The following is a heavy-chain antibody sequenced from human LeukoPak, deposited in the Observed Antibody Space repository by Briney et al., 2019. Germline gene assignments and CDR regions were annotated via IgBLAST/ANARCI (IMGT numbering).Heavy chain of an antibody. V-gene: IGHV4-59*01. CDR3: ARVKRGAAYYYYYMDV. Sequence: SETLSLTCTVSGGSISSYYWSWIRQPPGKGLEWIGYIYYSGSTNYNPSLKSRVTISVDTSKNQFSLKLSSVTAADTAVYYCARVKRGAAYYYYYMDVWGKGTTVTISS. D-gene: IGHD2-15*01. CDR1: GGSISSYY. CDR2: IYYSGST. J-gene: IGHJ6*03.